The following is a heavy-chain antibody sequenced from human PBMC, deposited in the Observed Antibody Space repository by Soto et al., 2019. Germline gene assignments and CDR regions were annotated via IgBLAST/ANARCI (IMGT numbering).Heavy chain of an antibody. V-gene: IGHV3-48*03. CDR1: GGTFSSYE. D-gene: IGHD3-3*01. J-gene: IGHJ1*01. CDR2: IIRNVSTR. CDR3: ARDTSGYWRAICFHH. Sequence: VQLVQSGGGVVQPGWSLKVSCKASGGTFSSYEMNWVRQAPGQGLEWVASIIRNVSTRYYAEALKGRFTITGDNAKNTPYLQLRSLRSEDTAVYYCARDTSGYWRAICFHHWGQGTLVTVSS.